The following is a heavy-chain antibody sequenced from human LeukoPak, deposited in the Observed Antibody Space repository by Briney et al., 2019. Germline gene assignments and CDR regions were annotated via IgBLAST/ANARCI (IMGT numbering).Heavy chain of an antibody. CDR1: GYTFNTYG. D-gene: IGHD6-19*01. CDR3: ARWSYSSDWYFGTFDI. V-gene: IGHV1-18*01. Sequence: ASVKVSCKASGYTFNTYGISWVRQAPGQGPEWMGWISTYDGNTNYAQNLQGRVTMTTDTSTRTAYMELRSLRSGDTAVYYCARWSYSSDWYFGTFDIWGQGTTVTISS. CDR2: ISTYDGNT. J-gene: IGHJ3*02.